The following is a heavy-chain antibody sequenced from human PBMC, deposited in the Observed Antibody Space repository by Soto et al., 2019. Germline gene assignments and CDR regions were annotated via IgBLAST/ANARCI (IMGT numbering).Heavy chain of an antibody. CDR2: IYATGTT. V-gene: IGHV4-4*07. J-gene: IGHJ5*02. CDR1: GASISGFS. Sequence: QVQLQESGPGLVKPSETLSLTCTVSGASISGFSWSWIRKSAGKGLEWIGRIYATGTTDYNPSLKSRFMMSVDTSKKQLSLKLTSVLAADTAVYYWVRGGTKTLLDWFDPRGQGMSVTVSS. CDR3: VRGGTKTLLDWFDP. D-gene: IGHD1-1*01.